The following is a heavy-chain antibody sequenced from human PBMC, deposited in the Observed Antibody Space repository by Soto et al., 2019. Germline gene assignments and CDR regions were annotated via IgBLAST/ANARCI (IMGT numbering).Heavy chain of an antibody. CDR2: VSGSVGTP. J-gene: IGHJ4*02. Sequence: EVHLLESGGDLVQPGGSLRLSCVASGFSVSTYGMSWVRQAPGTGLEWVSSVSGSVGTPYYTDSVKGRFTISRDNSKSTPVLQMNSLRAEDSAVYYCASRAGGTVTTKYFDYWGQVSLVTASS. CDR3: ASRAGGTVTTKYFDY. V-gene: IGHV3-23*01. CDR1: GFSVSTYG. D-gene: IGHD4-17*01.